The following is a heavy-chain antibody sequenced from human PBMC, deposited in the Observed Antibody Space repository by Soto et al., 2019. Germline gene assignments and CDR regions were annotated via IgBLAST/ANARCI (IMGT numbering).Heavy chain of an antibody. CDR3: AKGQYILLGGYSYGLLGYFDY. CDR1: GFTFSSYA. V-gene: IGHV3-23*01. Sequence: GGSLRLSCAASGFTFSSYAMSWVRQAPGKGLEWVSAISGSGGSTYYADSVKGRFTISRDNSKNTLYLQMNSLRAEDTAVYYCAKGQYILLGGYSYGLLGYFDYWGQGTLVTVSS. D-gene: IGHD5-18*01. J-gene: IGHJ4*02. CDR2: ISGSGGST.